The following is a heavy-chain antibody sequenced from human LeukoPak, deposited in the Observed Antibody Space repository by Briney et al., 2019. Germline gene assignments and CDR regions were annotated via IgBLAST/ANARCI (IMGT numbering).Heavy chain of an antibody. J-gene: IGHJ4*02. CDR2: INHSGST. Sequence: RPSETLSLTCAVYGGSFSGYYWSWIRQPPGKGLEWIGEINHSGSTNYNPSLKSRVTISVDPSKNQFSLKLSSVTAADTAVYYCARMPLIALFDYWGQGTLVTVSS. CDR1: GGSFSGYY. CDR3: ARMPLIALFDY. D-gene: IGHD3-22*01. V-gene: IGHV4-34*01.